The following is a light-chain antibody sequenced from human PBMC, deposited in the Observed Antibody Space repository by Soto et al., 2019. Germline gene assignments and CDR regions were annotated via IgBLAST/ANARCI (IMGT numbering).Light chain of an antibody. V-gene: IGKV3-11*01. J-gene: IGKJ1*01. CDR1: QSVRSY. Sequence: EIVLTQSPATLSLSPGERATLSCRASQSVRSYLAWYQQKPGQAPRLLIYDASSRATGIPGRFSGSGSGTDFTLTISSLEPEELAVYYCQQRNNWPWTFGQGTKVEIK. CDR3: QQRNNWPWT. CDR2: DAS.